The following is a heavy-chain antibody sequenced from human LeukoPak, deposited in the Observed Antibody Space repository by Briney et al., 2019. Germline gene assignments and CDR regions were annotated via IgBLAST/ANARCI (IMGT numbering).Heavy chain of an antibody. CDR3: ARDRRYDYVWGSYRPGWDY. J-gene: IGHJ4*02. CDR2: ISAYNDNT. V-gene: IGHV1-18*04. D-gene: IGHD3-16*02. Sequence: ASVKVSCKASGYTFTSYGISWLRQAPGQGLEWMGWISAYNDNTNYAQKLQGRVTMTTDTSTSTAYMELRSLRSDDTAVYYCARDRRYDYVWGSYRPGWDYWGQGTLVTVSS. CDR1: GYTFTSYG.